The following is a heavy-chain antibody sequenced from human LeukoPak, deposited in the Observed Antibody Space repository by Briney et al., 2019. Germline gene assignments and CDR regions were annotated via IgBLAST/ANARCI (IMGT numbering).Heavy chain of an antibody. Sequence: PSETLSLTCTVSGGSISSSDYYWGWIRQPPGKGLEWIGSIYYGGSTYYNPSLKSRATISVDTSMNQFSLKLSFVTTADTAVYYCARALGYCSGGSCTRGYNWFDPWGQGTLVTVPS. CDR2: IYYGGST. J-gene: IGHJ5*02. V-gene: IGHV4-39*01. CDR1: GGSISSSDYY. CDR3: ARALGYCSGGSCTRGYNWFDP. D-gene: IGHD2-15*01.